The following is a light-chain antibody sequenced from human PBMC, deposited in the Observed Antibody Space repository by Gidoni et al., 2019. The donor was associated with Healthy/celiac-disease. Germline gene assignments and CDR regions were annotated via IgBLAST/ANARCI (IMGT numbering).Light chain of an antibody. Sequence: DIQMTQSPSSLSASVGDRVTITCRASQSISSYLNWYQQKPGKAPKLLIYAASSLQSGVPSRFSGSGSGTDFTLTISSLQPEDFATYYCQQSYSTPGKFXXXTKVEIK. V-gene: IGKV1-39*01. CDR2: AAS. CDR3: QQSYSTPGK. J-gene: IGKJ1*01. CDR1: QSISSY.